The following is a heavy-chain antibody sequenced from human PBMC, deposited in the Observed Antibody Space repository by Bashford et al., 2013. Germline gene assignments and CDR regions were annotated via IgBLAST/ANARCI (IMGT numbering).Heavy chain of an antibody. CDR1: GFIFSSYA. V-gene: IGHV3-23*01. CDR3: AKSGQTTRPVTGIYYGLGV. Sequence: GSLRLSCAASGFIFSSYAMTWVRQAPGKGLEWVSSISGTGGGTYYADSVKGRFTISRDNSNTTLYLQMSSLRAGDTAVYYCAKSGQTTRPVTGIYYGLGVWGQGTTVTVSS. CDR2: ISGTGGGT. J-gene: IGHJ6*02. D-gene: IGHD4-11*01.